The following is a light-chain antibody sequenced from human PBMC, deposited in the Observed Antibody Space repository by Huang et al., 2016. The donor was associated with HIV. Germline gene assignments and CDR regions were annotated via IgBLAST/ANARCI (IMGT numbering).Light chain of an antibody. CDR2: CAS. CDR1: QTISIY. CDR3: QHSYITPLT. J-gene: IGKJ1*01. V-gene: IGKV1-39*01. Sequence: DIQMTQSPSSLSACVGDSVTITCRASQTISIYLNWYPQRPGNAPTRLVYCASSLESGVPSSFSVSGSGTDFTLTISSLQPEDFATYYCQHSYITPLTFGQGTKVEIK.